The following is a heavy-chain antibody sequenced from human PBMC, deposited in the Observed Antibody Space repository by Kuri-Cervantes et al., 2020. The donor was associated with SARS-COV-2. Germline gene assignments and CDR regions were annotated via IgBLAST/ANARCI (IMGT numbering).Heavy chain of an antibody. CDR3: ARRLAAAGLTWFDP. J-gene: IGHJ5*02. Sequence: KVSCKGSGYSFTSYWIGWVRQMPGKGLEWMGIIYPGDSDTRYSPSFQGQVAISADKSISTAYLQWSSLKASDTAMYYCARRLAAAGLTWFDPWGQGTLVTVSS. CDR1: GYSFTSYW. D-gene: IGHD6-13*01. CDR2: IYPGDSDT. V-gene: IGHV5-51*01.